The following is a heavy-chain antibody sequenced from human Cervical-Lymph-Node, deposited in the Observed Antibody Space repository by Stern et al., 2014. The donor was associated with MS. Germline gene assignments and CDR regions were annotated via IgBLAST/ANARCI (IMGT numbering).Heavy chain of an antibody. Sequence: VQLVESGAEVKKPGASVTVFCKASGYTFTDYFLHWVRQAPGQGLEWMGWINPNSGGTNYAQKFQGRVTMTRDTSISTAYMELNRLTSDDTAVYYCARGDIAVAGTPRLRFDYWGQGTLVTVSS. J-gene: IGHJ4*02. V-gene: IGHV1-2*02. CDR1: GYTFTDYF. CDR3: ARGDIAVAGTPRLRFDY. CDR2: INPNSGGT. D-gene: IGHD6-19*01.